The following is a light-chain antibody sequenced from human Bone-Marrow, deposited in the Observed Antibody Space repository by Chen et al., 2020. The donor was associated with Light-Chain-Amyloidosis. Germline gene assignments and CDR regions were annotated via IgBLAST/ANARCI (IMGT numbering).Light chain of an antibody. Sequence: QSVLTQPPSASGTPGQRVTISCSVASSNIGINYLYWSQHFPGAAPNLLILRNNQRPSGVPDRCSASQSGTSAFLAVSGRRSEDEADYYCAAWEGGLSGYVFGTCTKVIVL. J-gene: IGLJ1*01. CDR1: SSNIGINY. CDR3: AAWEGGLSGYV. V-gene: IGLV1-47*01. CDR2: RNN.